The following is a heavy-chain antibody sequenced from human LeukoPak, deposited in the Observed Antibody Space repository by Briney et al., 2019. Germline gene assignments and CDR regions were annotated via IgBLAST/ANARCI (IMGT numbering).Heavy chain of an antibody. V-gene: IGHV4-4*07. J-gene: IGHJ4*02. CDR1: GGSISSYY. Sequence: SETLSLTCTVSGGSISSYYWSWIRQPAGTALEWIGRIYTSGTITYNPSLKSRVTMSVDTSKNQFSLKLSSVTAADTAVYYCARSWWLRPFDYWGQGTLVTVSS. CDR2: IYTSGTI. CDR3: ARSWWLRPFDY. D-gene: IGHD5-12*01.